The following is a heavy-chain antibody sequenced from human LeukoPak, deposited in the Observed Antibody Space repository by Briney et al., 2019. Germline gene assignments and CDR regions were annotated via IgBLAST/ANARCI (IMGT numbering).Heavy chain of an antibody. D-gene: IGHD3-22*01. V-gene: IGHV4-34*01. CDR2: INHSGST. J-gene: IGHJ3*02. CDR3: ARGPYSYDSSGAFDI. Sequence: SETLSLTCAVYGGSFIGFHWNWIRQPPGKGLEWIGDINHSGSTNYNPSLTSRVTISVDPSKNQFSLNLSSVTAADTAVYFCARGPYSYDSSGAFDIWGQGTMVTVSS. CDR1: GGSFIGFH.